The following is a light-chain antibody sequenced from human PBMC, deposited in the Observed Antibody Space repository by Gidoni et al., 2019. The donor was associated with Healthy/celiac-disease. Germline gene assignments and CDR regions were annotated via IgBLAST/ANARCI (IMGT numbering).Light chain of an antibody. J-gene: IGLJ2*01. V-gene: IGLV2-11*01. CDR1: SSDFGGYNY. CDR2: DVS. CDR3: CSYAGSYTVV. Sequence: SSLTQPPPVSAPPGQSVTISCTGTSSDFGGYNYVAWYQQHPGKAPKLMIYDVSKRPSGVPDRFSGSKSGNTASLTISGLQAEDEADYYCCSYAGSYTVVFGGGTKLTVL.